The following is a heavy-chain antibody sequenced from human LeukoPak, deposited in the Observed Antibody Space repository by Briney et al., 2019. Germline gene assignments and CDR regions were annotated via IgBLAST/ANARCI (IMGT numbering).Heavy chain of an antibody. CDR1: GGTFSSYA. V-gene: IGHV1-18*01. CDR3: ARELYDYVWGSYHPFDC. Sequence: ASVKVSCKASGGTFSSYAISWVRQAPGQGLEWMGWISAYNGNTNYAQKLQGRVTMTTDTSTSTAYMELRSLRSDDTAVYYCARELYDYVWGSYHPFDCWGQGTLVTVSS. D-gene: IGHD3-16*02. CDR2: ISAYNGNT. J-gene: IGHJ4*02.